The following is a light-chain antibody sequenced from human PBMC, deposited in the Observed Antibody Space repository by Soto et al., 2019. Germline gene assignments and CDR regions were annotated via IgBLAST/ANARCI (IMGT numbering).Light chain of an antibody. CDR3: QQYENLPT. Sequence: DIKMTQSPSSLSASVGDRVTITFQASQNINNYLNWYQQKPGRAPKLLIYDASNLEAGVPSRFRGSGSGTDFTFTISRLQPEDIATYYCQQYENLPTFGQGTLLEIK. CDR2: DAS. V-gene: IGKV1-33*01. J-gene: IGKJ5*01. CDR1: QNINNY.